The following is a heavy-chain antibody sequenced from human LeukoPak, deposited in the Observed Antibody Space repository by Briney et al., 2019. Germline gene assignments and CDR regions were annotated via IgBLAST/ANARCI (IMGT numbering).Heavy chain of an antibody. Sequence: ASVKVSCKASGYTFTSYGISWVRQAPGQGLEWMGLISAYNGNTNYAQKLQGRLTMTTDTSTSTAYMEMRSLRSDDTAVYYCARDRDSSSWYPSKSRSAFDIWGQGTMVTVSS. CDR2: ISAYNGNT. V-gene: IGHV1-18*01. J-gene: IGHJ3*02. CDR1: GYTFTSYG. D-gene: IGHD6-13*01. CDR3: ARDRDSSSWYPSKSRSAFDI.